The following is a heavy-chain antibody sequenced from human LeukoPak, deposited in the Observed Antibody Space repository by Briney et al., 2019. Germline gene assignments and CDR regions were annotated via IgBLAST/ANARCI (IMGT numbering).Heavy chain of an antibody. Sequence: GGSLRLSSVASGFTFSSYGMSWVRQAPDKVLGWVALISYNGGRKEDAESEEGRFTIDRDNSKNTVILQMNSLRPDDTAIYSCARQEARGYLYEGLDYWGQGPLVTVSS. CDR2: ISYNGGRK. CDR1: GFTFSSYG. D-gene: IGHD3-22*01. CDR3: ARQEARGYLYEGLDY. J-gene: IGHJ4*02. V-gene: IGHV3-30*03.